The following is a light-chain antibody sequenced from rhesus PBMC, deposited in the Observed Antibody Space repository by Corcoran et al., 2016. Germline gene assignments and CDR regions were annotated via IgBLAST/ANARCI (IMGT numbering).Light chain of an antibody. V-gene: IGKV1-41*01. Sequence: DIQMTQSPSSLSASVGDRVTITCRASQSISNYLNWYQQEPGKDPKLLIYSASSLQSGVPSRFSGSGSGTEFTLTISSLQPEEFATYYCQQFKNYLTFGGGTKVEIK. CDR3: QQFKNYLT. CDR2: SAS. J-gene: IGKJ4*01. CDR1: QSISNY.